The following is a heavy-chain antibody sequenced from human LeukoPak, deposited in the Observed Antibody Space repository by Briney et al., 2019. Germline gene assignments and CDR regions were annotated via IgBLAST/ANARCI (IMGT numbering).Heavy chain of an antibody. V-gene: IGHV4-39*07. CDR3: ARVATMIVVGITGYFDY. J-gene: IGHJ4*02. D-gene: IGHD3-22*01. CDR1: GGSISSSSYY. Sequence: SETLPLTCTVSGGSISSSSYYWGWIRQPPGKGLERIGSIYYSGSTYYNPSLKSRVTISVDTSKNQFSLKLSSVTAADTAVYYCARVATMIVVGITGYFDYWGQGTLVTVSS. CDR2: IYYSGST.